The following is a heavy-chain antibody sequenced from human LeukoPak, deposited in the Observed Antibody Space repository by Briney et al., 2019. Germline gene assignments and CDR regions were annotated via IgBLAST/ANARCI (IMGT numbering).Heavy chain of an antibody. V-gene: IGHV1-8*01. D-gene: IGHD3-22*01. Sequence: ASVKVSCKASGYTFTSYDINWVRQATGQGLEWMGWMNPNSGNTGYAQKFQGRVTMTRNTSISTAYMELSSLRSEDTAVYYCARDVDSSGDHYFDYWGQGTLVTVSS. CDR1: GYTFTSYD. CDR3: ARDVDSSGDHYFDY. CDR2: MNPNSGNT. J-gene: IGHJ4*02.